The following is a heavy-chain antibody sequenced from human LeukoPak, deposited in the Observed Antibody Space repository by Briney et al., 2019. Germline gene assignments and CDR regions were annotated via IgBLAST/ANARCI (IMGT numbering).Heavy chain of an antibody. CDR2: ISSSSSYI. D-gene: IGHD6-6*01. CDR3: ARRGSSSSVDY. J-gene: IGHJ4*02. V-gene: IGHV3-21*01. Sequence: GGSLRLSCAASGFTFSSYSMNWVRQAPGKELEWVSSISSSSSYIYYADSVKGRFTISRDNAKNSLYLQMNSLRAEDTAVYYCARRGSSSSVDYWGQGTLVTVSS. CDR1: GFTFSSYS.